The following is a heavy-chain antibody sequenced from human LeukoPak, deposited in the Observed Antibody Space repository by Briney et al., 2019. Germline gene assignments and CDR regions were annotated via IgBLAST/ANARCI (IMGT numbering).Heavy chain of an antibody. CDR3: ARGRSIAAAGDNWFDP. V-gene: IGHV4-39*07. Sequence: PSETLSLTCTVSGGSISSSSYYWGWIRQPPGKGLEWIGSIYYSGSTYYNPSLKSRVTISVDTSKNQFSLKLSSVTAADTAVYYCARGRSIAAAGDNWFDPWGQGTLVTVSS. CDR1: GGSISSSSYY. J-gene: IGHJ5*02. CDR2: IYYSGST. D-gene: IGHD6-13*01.